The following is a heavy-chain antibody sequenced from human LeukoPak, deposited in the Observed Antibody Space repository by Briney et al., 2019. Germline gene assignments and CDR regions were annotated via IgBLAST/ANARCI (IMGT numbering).Heavy chain of an antibody. V-gene: IGHV1-69*13. Sequence: SVKVSCKASGGTFSSYAISWVRQAPGQGLEWMGGIIPIFGTANYAQKFQGRVTITADESTSTAYMELSSLRSEDTAVHYCAREDQSGATAPWYFDLWGRGTLVTVSS. D-gene: IGHD1-26*01. CDR2: IIPIFGTA. CDR1: GGTFSSYA. CDR3: AREDQSGATAPWYFDL. J-gene: IGHJ2*01.